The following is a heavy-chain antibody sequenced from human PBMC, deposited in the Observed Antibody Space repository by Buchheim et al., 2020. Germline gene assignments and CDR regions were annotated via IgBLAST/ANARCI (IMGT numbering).Heavy chain of an antibody. CDR1: GLTFSSYG. Sequence: QVQLVESGGGVVQPGRSLRLSCAASGLTFSSYGMHWVRQAPGKGLEWVAVISSDGSNKYYADSVKGRFTISRDNSKNTLYLQMNSLRAEDTAVYYCAKDLVVPAAAYYYYGMDVWGKGTT. J-gene: IGHJ6*04. CDR3: AKDLVVPAAAYYYYGMDV. V-gene: IGHV3-30*18. D-gene: IGHD2-2*01. CDR2: ISSDGSNK.